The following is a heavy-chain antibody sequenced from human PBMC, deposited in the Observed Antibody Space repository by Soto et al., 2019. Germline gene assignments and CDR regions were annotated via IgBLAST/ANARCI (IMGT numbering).Heavy chain of an antibody. J-gene: IGHJ5*02. Sequence: QLQLQESGPGLVKPSETLSLTCTVSGGSISSRGYYWGWIRQPPGKGLAWIGTIYYSGSTPYNPPLKRRVCISRDTSTVQFFLKLRSVTAAATGVHYCATNNWFDPWGQRSLVTVSS. V-gene: IGHV4-39*01. CDR2: IYYSGST. CDR3: ATNNWFDP. CDR1: GGSISSRGYY.